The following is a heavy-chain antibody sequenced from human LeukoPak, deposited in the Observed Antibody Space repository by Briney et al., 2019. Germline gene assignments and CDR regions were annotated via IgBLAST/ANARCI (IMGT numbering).Heavy chain of an antibody. CDR1: GFTFSDYY. Sequence: PGGSLRLSCAASGFTFSDYYMSWLRQAPGKGLEWVAVISYDGSNKYYADSVKGRFTISRDNSKNTLYLQMNSLRAEDTAVYYCAREKIQLWLNNWFDPWGQGTLVTVSS. J-gene: IGHJ5*02. V-gene: IGHV3-30*03. CDR2: ISYDGSNK. D-gene: IGHD5-18*01. CDR3: AREKIQLWLNNWFDP.